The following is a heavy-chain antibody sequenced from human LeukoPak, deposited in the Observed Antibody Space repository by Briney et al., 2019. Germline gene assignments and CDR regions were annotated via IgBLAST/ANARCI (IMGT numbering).Heavy chain of an antibody. Sequence: SETLSLTCTVSGGSISSSFYYWGWIRQPPGKGLEWIGSIYYSGSTYYNPSLKSRVTISLDTSKNQFSLKLSSVTAADTAVYYCARRDADGWFDPWGQGTLVTVSS. J-gene: IGHJ5*02. V-gene: IGHV4-39*07. CDR3: ARRDADGWFDP. CDR2: IYYSGST. CDR1: GGSISSSFYY.